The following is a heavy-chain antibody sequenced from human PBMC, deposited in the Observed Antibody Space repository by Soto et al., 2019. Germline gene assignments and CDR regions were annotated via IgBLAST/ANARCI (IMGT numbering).Heavy chain of an antibody. D-gene: IGHD2-2*01. CDR3: ARFEVPAAMGDYYYGMDV. CDR2: INSDGSST. J-gene: IGHJ6*02. V-gene: IGHV3-74*01. Sequence: QPGGSLRLSCAASGFTFSSYWMHWVRQAPGKGLVWVSRINSDGSSTSYADSVKGRFTISRDNAKNTLYLQMNSLRAEDTAVYYCARFEVPAAMGDYYYGMDVWGQGTTVTVSS. CDR1: GFTFSSYW.